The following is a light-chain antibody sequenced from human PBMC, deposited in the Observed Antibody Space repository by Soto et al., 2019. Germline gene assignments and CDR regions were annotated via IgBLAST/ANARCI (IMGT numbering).Light chain of an antibody. CDR2: SAS. CDR3: QQSYITPRT. CDR1: QTIYKY. J-gene: IGKJ1*01. Sequence: DIPMTQSPSSLSASVGDRVTITCRANQTIYKYLNWYQQKPGKAPKLLIYSASSLEGGVPSRFSGSGSGPDFTLIISSLHPDDFATYYCQQSYITPRTFGQGTKVEIK. V-gene: IGKV1-39*01.